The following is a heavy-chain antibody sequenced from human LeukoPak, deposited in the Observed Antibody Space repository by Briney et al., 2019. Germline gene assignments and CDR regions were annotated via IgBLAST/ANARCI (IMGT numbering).Heavy chain of an antibody. V-gene: IGHV1-69*10. CDR2: IIPILETV. CDR1: GGTFGSYA. J-gene: IGHJ6*03. Sequence: GASVKVSCKASGGTFGSYAISWVRQAPGQGLEWMGGIIPILETVNYAQKFQGRVTITADKSTSTAYMELSSLRSEDTAVYYCARGDSGYENYYYYYYMDVWGQGTLVTVSS. CDR3: ARGDSGYENYYYYYYMDV. D-gene: IGHD5-12*01.